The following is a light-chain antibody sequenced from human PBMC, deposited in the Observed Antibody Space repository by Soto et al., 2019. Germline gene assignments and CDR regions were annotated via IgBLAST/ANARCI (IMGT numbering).Light chain of an antibody. CDR2: DAS. J-gene: IGKJ2*01. CDR1: QSVSSH. CDR3: QQYNSRQT. Sequence: EIVMTQSPSTLSVSPGERATLSCRAIQSVSSHLAWYQQKPGQAPRLLIYDASTRATGIPARFSGSGSGTEFTLTISSLQSEDSAVYYRQQYNSRQTFGQGTKLEIK. V-gene: IGKV3D-15*01.